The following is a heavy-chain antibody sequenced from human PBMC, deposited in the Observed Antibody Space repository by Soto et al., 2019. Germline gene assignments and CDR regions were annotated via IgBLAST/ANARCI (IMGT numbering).Heavy chain of an antibody. Sequence: SETLSLTCTVSGGSISSSSYYWGWIRQPPGKGLEWIGSIYYSGSTYYNPSLKSRVTISVDTSKNRFSLKLSSVTAADTAVYYCASGYCGGDCYPLDYFDYWGQGTLVTVSS. D-gene: IGHD2-21*02. CDR3: ASGYCGGDCYPLDYFDY. CDR2: IYYSGST. J-gene: IGHJ4*02. CDR1: GGSISSSSYY. V-gene: IGHV4-39*01.